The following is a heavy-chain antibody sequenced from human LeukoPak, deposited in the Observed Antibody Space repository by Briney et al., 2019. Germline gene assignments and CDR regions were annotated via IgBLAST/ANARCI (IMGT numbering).Heavy chain of an antibody. J-gene: IGHJ6*03. V-gene: IGHV4-39*01. Sequence: SETLSLACTVSGGSISSSHYYWGWIRQSPGKGLEWIGSIYYSGTTYYNPSLESRVTISDDTSMNRFSLMLTSLTAADTAVYYRARQSSDYYYYYIDVWGEGTTVIVSS. CDR3: ARQSSDYYYYYIDV. CDR1: GGSISSSHYY. CDR2: IYYSGTT.